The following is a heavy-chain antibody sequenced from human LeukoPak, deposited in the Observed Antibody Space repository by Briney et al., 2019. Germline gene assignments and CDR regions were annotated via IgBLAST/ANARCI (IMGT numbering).Heavy chain of an antibody. Sequence: SETLSLTCTVSGGSISSYYWSWIRQPPGKGLEWIGYIYYSGSTNYNPSLKSRVTISVDTSKNQFSLKLSSVTAADTAVYYCAREYSSSSGRRAFDIWGQGTMVTVSS. D-gene: IGHD6-6*01. V-gene: IGHV4-59*08. CDR3: AREYSSSSGRRAFDI. CDR2: IYYSGST. J-gene: IGHJ3*02. CDR1: GGSISSYY.